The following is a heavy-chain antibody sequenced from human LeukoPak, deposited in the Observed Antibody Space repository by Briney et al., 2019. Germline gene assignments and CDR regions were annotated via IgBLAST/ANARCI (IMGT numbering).Heavy chain of an antibody. D-gene: IGHD2-2*01. CDR1: GFTFSSYT. Sequence: GGSLRLSCAASGFTFSSYTMSWVRQAPGKGLEWVSAISGSGGSTYYADSVKGRFTISRDNSKNTLYLQMNSLRAEDTAVYYCAKDRARGYCSSTSCYPFAYWGQGTLVTVSS. CDR2: ISGSGGST. J-gene: IGHJ4*02. V-gene: IGHV3-23*01. CDR3: AKDRARGYCSSTSCYPFAY.